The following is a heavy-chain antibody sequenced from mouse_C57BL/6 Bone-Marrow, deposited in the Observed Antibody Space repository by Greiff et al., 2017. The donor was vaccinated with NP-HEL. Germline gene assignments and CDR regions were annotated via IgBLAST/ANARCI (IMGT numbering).Heavy chain of an antibody. CDR3: AHGDDDEGGAMDN. V-gene: IGHV2-5*01. D-gene: IGHD2-4*01. J-gene: IGHJ4*01. CDR1: GFSLTSYG. CDR2: IWRGGST. Sequence: QVQLQQSGPGLVQPSQSLSITCTVSGFSLTSYGVHWVRQSPGKGLEWLGVIWRGGSTDYNAAFMSRLSITKDNSESQVFFKMNSLQADDTAIYYGAHGDDDEGGAMDNWGQGTSVTVAS.